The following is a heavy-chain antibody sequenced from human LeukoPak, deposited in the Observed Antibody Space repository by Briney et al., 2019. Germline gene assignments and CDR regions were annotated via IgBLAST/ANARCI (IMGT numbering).Heavy chain of an antibody. Sequence: PGRSLRLSCAASGFAFSSHAMHWVRQAPGKGLEWVAVISYDENTKYYADSVKGRFTISRDNSRNTLHLQMNSLRADDTALYYCARDLYSSSSVNWFDPWGQGTLVSVSS. V-gene: IGHV3-30*04. CDR3: ARDLYSSSSVNWFDP. J-gene: IGHJ5*02. CDR1: GFAFSSHA. CDR2: ISYDENTK. D-gene: IGHD6-6*01.